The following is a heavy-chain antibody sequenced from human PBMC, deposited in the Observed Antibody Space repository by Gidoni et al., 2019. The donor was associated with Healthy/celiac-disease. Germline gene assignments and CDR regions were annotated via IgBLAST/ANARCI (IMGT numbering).Heavy chain of an antibody. Sequence: QVQLQESGPGLVKPSETLSLTCTASGGSISSYYWSWIRQPPGKGLEWIGYIYYRGSTNYNPSLKSRVTISVDTSKNQFSLKLSSVTAADTAVYYCARGDDSSGYYGRDYWGQGTLVTVSS. CDR1: GGSISSYY. V-gene: IGHV4-59*01. CDR2: IYYRGST. D-gene: IGHD3-22*01. J-gene: IGHJ4*02. CDR3: ARGDDSSGYYGRDY.